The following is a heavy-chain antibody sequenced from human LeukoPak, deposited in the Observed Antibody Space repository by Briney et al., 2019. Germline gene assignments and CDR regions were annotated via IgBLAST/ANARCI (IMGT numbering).Heavy chain of an antibody. V-gene: IGHV4-34*01. CDR1: GGSFSGYS. D-gene: IGHD2-8*01. Sequence: SETLSLTCAVYGGSFSGYSWNWIRQPPGKGLEWIGEINHSGSTNHNPSLKTRVTISVDTSKNQISLKLSSVTAADTAVYYCARETNYYFDYWGRRNLVTVSS. J-gene: IGHJ4*02. CDR3: ARETNYYFDY. CDR2: INHSGST.